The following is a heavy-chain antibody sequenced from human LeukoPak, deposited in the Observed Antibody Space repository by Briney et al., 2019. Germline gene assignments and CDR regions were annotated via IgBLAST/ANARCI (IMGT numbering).Heavy chain of an antibody. CDR2: IKSKTDGGTT. CDR1: GFTFTTYS. CDR3: TTLQRITLVRGVIGGYYFDY. D-gene: IGHD3-10*01. J-gene: IGHJ4*02. V-gene: IGHV3-15*01. Sequence: GGSLRLSCAASGFTFTTYSMSWVRQAPGKGLEWVGLIKSKTDGGTTDYAAPVKGRFTISRDDSKSTLYLQMNSLKTEDTAVYYCTTLQRITLVRGVIGGYYFDYWGQGTLVTVS.